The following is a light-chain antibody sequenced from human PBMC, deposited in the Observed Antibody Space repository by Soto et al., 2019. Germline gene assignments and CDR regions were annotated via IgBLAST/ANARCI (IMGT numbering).Light chain of an antibody. CDR1: QGISNY. CDR3: QQYHRSSIT. Sequence: DIQLTQSPSFLSASVGDRVTITCRASQGISNYLAWYQQKPGKAPKLLIYDASTLERGVPSRFSGTGSGTEFTLTISSLHPDDFATYYCQQYHRSSITFGQGTRLEIK. J-gene: IGKJ5*01. CDR2: DAS. V-gene: IGKV1-9*01.